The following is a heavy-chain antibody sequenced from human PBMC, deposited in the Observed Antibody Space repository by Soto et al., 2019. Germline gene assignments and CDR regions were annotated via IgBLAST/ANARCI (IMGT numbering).Heavy chain of an antibody. CDR2: IFSSGSS. V-gene: IGHV4-30-4*01. J-gene: IGHJ4*02. CDR1: GGSISNGDYY. CDR3: VRVDIATISIAY. D-gene: IGHD5-12*01. Sequence: QVQLQESGPGLVKPSQTLSLTCTVSGGSISNGDYYWSWIRQPPGKGLESIGYIFSSGSSNYNPSLKSRVTISVDTSKSQFSLRLSSVTAADSAVYYCVRVDIATISIAYWGQGTLVTVSS.